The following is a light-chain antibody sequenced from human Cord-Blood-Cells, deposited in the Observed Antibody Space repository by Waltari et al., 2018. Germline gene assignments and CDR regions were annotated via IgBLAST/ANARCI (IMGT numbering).Light chain of an antibody. CDR2: GAS. CDR3: QQYNNWPLT. V-gene: IGKV3-15*01. J-gene: IGKJ4*01. CDR1: QSVSSN. Sequence: EIVMTQSPATLSVSPGERATLSCRASQSVSSNLAWYQQKPGQPPRLLIYGASTRATGIPARFSGSGSGTEFTHTISSLQSEDFAVYYCQQYNNWPLTFGGGTKVEIK.